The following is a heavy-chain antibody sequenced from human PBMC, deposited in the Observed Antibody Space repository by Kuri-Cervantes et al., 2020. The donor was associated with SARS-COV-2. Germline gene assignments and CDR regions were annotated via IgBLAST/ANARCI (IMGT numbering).Heavy chain of an antibody. D-gene: IGHD3-22*01. Sequence: SETLSLTCAVYGGSFSGYYWSWIRQPPGKGLEWIGEINHSGSTNYNPSPKSRVTISVDTSKNQFSLKLSSVTAADTAVYYCARGLGSGYYYGSFDYWGQGTLVTVSS. V-gene: IGHV4-34*01. CDR2: INHSGST. J-gene: IGHJ4*02. CDR3: ARGLGSGYYYGSFDY. CDR1: GGSFSGYY.